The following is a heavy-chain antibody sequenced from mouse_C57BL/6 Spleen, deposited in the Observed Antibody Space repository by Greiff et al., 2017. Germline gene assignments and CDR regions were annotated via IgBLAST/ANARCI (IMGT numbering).Heavy chain of an antibody. CDR3: AREGANWDY. CDR2: IYPGSGNT. V-gene: IGHV1-76*01. J-gene: IGHJ2*01. D-gene: IGHD4-1*01. CDR1: GYTFTDYY. Sequence: QVQLQQSGAELVRPGASVKLSCKASGYTFTDYYINWVKQRPGQGLEWIARIYPGSGNTYYNEKFKGKATLTAEKSSSTAYMQLSSLTSEDSAVYFCAREGANWDYWGQGTTLTVSS.